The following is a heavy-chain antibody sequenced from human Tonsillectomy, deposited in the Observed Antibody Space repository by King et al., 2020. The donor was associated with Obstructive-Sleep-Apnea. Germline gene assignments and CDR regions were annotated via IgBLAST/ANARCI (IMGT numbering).Heavy chain of an antibody. V-gene: IGHV3-23*04. CDR3: AKEGRFLEWLPYGMDV. Sequence: VQLVESGGGLVQPGGSLRLSCAASGFTFSSYAMSWVRQAPGKGLEWVSAISGSGGSTYYAGSVKGRFTISRDNSKNTLYLQMNSLRAEDTSVYYCAKEGRFLEWLPYGMDVWGQGTTVTVSS. J-gene: IGHJ6*02. CDR2: ISGSGGST. CDR1: GFTFSSYA. D-gene: IGHD3-3*01.